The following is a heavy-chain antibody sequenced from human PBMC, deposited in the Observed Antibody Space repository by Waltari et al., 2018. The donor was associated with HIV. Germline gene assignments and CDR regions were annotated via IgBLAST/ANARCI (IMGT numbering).Heavy chain of an antibody. D-gene: IGHD4-17*01. J-gene: IGHJ3*02. Sequence: QVHLVESGGDLVKPGGSLRLSCVASGFTFSDYYMTWIHQAPGKRLEGVSYIAVSSAYTNYGDSVKGRFTMSRDDAKKSLFLQMNSLRPEDTAVYYCARVARGLRQGTFDIWGQGTMVTVSS. V-gene: IGHV3-11*05. CDR2: IAVSSAYT. CDR1: GFTFSDYY. CDR3: ARVARGLRQGTFDI.